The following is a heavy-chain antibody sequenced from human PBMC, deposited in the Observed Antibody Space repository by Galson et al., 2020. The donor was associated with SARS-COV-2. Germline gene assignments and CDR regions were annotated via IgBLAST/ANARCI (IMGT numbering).Heavy chain of an antibody. Sequence: GESLKISCAASGFTFSSYWMSWVRQAPGKGLEWVANIKQDGSEKYYVDSVKGRFTISRDNTKNSLYLQMNSLRAEDTAVYYCAREGQQPPYYYYGMDVWGQGTTVTVSS. CDR2: IKQDGSEK. CDR1: GFTFSSYW. V-gene: IGHV3-7*05. J-gene: IGHJ6*02. CDR3: AREGQQPPYYYYGMDV. D-gene: IGHD6-13*01.